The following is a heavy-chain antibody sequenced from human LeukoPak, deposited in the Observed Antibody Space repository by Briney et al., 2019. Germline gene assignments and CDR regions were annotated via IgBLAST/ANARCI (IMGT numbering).Heavy chain of an antibody. CDR2: INPSGGST. J-gene: IGHJ4*02. V-gene: IGHV1-46*01. CDR3: ARWDEFSYGQPQGGFLDY. Sequence: ASVKVSCKASGYTFTSYYIHWVRQAPGQGLEWMGIINPSGGSTNYAQKFQGRVTMTRETSTSTVYMELSSLRSDDTGVYYCARWDEFSYGQPQGGFLDYWGQGTLVIVSS. D-gene: IGHD5-18*01. CDR1: GYTFTSYY.